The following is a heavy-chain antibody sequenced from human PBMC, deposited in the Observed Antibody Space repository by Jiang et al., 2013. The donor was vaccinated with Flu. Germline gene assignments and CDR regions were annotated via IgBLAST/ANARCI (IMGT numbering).Heavy chain of an antibody. V-gene: IGHV4-34*01. J-gene: IGHJ4*02. D-gene: IGHD3-10*01. CDR3: ASPPYYFGSESYYNEGVSD. CDR2: INHSGST. Sequence: LLKPSETLSLTCAVYGGSFSGYYWSWIRQPPGKGLEWIGEINHSGSTNYNPSLKSRVTISVDTSKNQFSLKLSSVTAADTAVYYCASPPYYFGSESYYNEGVSDWGQGTLVTVSS. CDR1: GGSFSGYY.